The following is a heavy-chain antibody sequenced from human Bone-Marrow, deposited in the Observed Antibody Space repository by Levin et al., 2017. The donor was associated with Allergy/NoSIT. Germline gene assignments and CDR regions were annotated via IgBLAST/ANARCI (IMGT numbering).Heavy chain of an antibody. CDR3: ARQPPATSAFDI. V-gene: IGHV4-59*08. CDR2: IYYSGGT. D-gene: IGHD2-15*01. Sequence: SDTLSLTCTVSGGSITNYYWSWIRQPPGKGLEWIAYIYYSGGTNYNPSLKSRVTISVDTSKNQFSLKLISVTAADTAVYYCARQPPATSAFDIWGQGTMVTVST. CDR1: GGSITNYY. J-gene: IGHJ3*02.